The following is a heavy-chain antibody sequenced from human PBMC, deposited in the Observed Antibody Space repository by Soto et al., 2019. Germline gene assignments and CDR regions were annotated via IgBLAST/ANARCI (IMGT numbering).Heavy chain of an antibody. CDR1: GFTFSSYS. CDR2: ISSSSSYI. Sequence: GGSLRLSCAASGFTFSSYSMNWVRQAPGKGLEWVSSISSSSSYIYYADSVKGRFTISRDNAKNSLYLQMNSLRAEDTAVYYCASLFTVTTGYYYYGMDVWGQGTTVTVSS. J-gene: IGHJ6*02. CDR3: ASLFTVTTGYYYYGMDV. V-gene: IGHV3-21*01. D-gene: IGHD4-17*01.